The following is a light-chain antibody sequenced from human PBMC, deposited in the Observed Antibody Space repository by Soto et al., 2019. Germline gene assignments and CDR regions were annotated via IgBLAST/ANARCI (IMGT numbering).Light chain of an antibody. CDR1: QGIANF. J-gene: IGKJ3*01. V-gene: IGKV1-9*01. CDR2: GAS. Sequence: IQLTQSPSSLSASVGDRVTISCGACQGIANFFAWYQQKPGKAPKLLIYGASTLQSGVPSRFSGSGSGTDFTLTISSLQPEDFATYYCQQLNSFPIPFGPGTKVDIK. CDR3: QQLNSFPIP.